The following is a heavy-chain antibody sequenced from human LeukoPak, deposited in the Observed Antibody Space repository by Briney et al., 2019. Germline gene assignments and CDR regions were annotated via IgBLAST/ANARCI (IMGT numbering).Heavy chain of an antibody. D-gene: IGHD5-24*01. CDR2: ILYNGTNK. Sequence: PGRSLRLSCAVSGFTFSGYAMQWVRQAPGKGLEWVAVILYNGTNKYYADSVKGRFTISRDKSKSTLYMQMDSLRPEDTAAYYCARGWPPDYWGQGTLVTVSS. J-gene: IGHJ4*02. CDR3: ARGWPPDY. CDR1: GFTFSGYA. V-gene: IGHV3-30-3*01.